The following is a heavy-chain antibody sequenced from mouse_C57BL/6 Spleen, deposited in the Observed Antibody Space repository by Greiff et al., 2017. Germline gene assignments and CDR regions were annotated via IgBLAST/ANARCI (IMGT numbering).Heavy chain of an antibody. CDR2: INPSNGGT. J-gene: IGHJ3*01. V-gene: IGHV1-42*01. CDR1: GYSFTGYY. Sequence: VQLQQSGPELVKPGASVKISCKASGYSFTGYYMNWVKQSPEKSLEWIGEINPSNGGTTYNQKFKAKATLTVDKSSSAAYMQLTSLTSEDSAVYYCARDYYGSSYDWFAYWGQGTLVTVSA. CDR3: ARDYYGSSYDWFAY. D-gene: IGHD1-1*01.